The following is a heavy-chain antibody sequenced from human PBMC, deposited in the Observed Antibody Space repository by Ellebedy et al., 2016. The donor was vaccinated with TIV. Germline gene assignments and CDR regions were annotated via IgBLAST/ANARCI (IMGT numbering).Heavy chain of an antibody. J-gene: IGHJ4*02. CDR3: ARGIADFGEGDY. CDR2: IRDDGREK. D-gene: IGHD3-10*01. CDR1: GFTFNKHW. V-gene: IGHV3-7*04. Sequence: GESLKISCAASGFTFNKHWMTWVRQAPGKGLEWVANIRDDGREKNYAYFVKGRFTISRDNSKSSVYLQLDSLRDEDVAVYFCARGIADFGEGDYWGQGTLVTVSS.